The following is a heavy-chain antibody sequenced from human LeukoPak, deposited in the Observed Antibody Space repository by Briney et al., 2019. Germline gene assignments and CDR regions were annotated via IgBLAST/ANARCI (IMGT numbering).Heavy chain of an antibody. D-gene: IGHD3-10*01. CDR2: IYWDDDK. J-gene: IGHJ3*02. CDR1: GFSLSTSGVG. CDR3: AHSMTMVRGVIITSNAFDI. Sequence: SGPTLVNPTQTLTLTRTFSGFSLSTSGVGVGWIRQPPGKALGWLALIYWDDDKRYSPSLKSRLTITKDTSKNQVVLTMTNMDPVDTATYYCAHSMTMVRGVIITSNAFDIWGQGTMVTVSS. V-gene: IGHV2-5*02.